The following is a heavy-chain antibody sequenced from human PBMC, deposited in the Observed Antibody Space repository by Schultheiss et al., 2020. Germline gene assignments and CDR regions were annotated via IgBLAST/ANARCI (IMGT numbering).Heavy chain of an antibody. CDR3: AREGSSSWYYYYGMDV. Sequence: WGSLRLSCAASGFTFSSYIMNWVRQAPGKGLVWVSRINSDGSSTSYADSVKGRFTISRDNAKNTLYLQMNSLRAEDTAVYYCAREGSSSWYYYYGMDVWGQGTTVTVSS. CDR1: GFTFSSYI. D-gene: IGHD6-13*01. J-gene: IGHJ6*02. CDR2: INSDGSST. V-gene: IGHV3-74*01.